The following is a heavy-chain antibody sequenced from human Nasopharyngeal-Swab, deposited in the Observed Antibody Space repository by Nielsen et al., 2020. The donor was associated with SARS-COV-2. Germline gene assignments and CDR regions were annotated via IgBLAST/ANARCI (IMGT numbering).Heavy chain of an antibody. CDR3: ADYFSSTSCSRNYYYYYMDV. V-gene: IGHV3-48*04. Sequence: GSLRLSCAASGFTFSSYSMNWVRQAPGKGLEWVSYISSSSTIYYADSVKGRFTISRDNAKNSLYLQMNSLRAEDTAVYYCADYFSSTSCSRNYYYYYMDVWGKGTTVTVSS. CDR2: ISSSSTI. J-gene: IGHJ6*03. CDR1: GFTFSSYS. D-gene: IGHD2-2*01.